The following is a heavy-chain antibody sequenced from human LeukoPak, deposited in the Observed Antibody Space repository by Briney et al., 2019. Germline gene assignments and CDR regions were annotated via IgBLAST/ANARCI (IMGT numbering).Heavy chain of an antibody. J-gene: IGHJ5*02. CDR2: INPNSGGT. CDR1: GYTFTGYY. CDR3: ARSFAYDSSGYYQNWFDP. D-gene: IGHD3-22*01. Sequence: ASVKVSCKASGYTFTGYYMHWVRQAPGQGLEWMGWINPNSGGTNYAQKFQRRVTMTRDTSISTAYMELSRLRSDDTAVYYCARSFAYDSSGYYQNWFDPWGQGTLVTVSS. V-gene: IGHV1-2*02.